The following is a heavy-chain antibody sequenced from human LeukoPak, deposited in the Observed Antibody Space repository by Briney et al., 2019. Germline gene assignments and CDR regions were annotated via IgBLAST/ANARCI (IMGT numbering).Heavy chain of an antibody. D-gene: IGHD6-19*01. J-gene: IGHJ4*02. CDR3: AREQSGSGGWYTVDY. CDR2: IYSGGSA. CDR1: GFTVSSSY. Sequence: PGGSLRLSCAVSGFTVSSSYMSWVRQAPGKGLEWVSVIYSGGSAYYADSVKGRFTLSRDSSKNTLYLRMNSLRAEDTAVYFCAREQSGSGGWYTVDYWGQGTLVTVSS. V-gene: IGHV3-53*01.